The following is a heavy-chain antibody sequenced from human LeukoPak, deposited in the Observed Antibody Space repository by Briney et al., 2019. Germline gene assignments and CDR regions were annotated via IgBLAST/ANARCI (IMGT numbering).Heavy chain of an antibody. V-gene: IGHV4-38-2*01. CDR1: GYSISSGYY. CDR3: ARLNGYGGNGILI. Sequence: SETLSLTCAVSGYSISSGYYWGWIRQPPGKGLEWIGSIYHSGSTYYNPSLKSRVTISVDTSKNQFSLKLSSVTAADTAVYYCARLNGYGGNGILIWGQGTLVTVSS. J-gene: IGHJ4*02. CDR2: IYHSGST. D-gene: IGHD4-23*01.